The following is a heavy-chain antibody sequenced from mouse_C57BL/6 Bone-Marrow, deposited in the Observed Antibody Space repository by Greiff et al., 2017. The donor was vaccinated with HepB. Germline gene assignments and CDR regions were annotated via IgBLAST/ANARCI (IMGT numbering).Heavy chain of an antibody. CDR2: IDPENGDT. Sequence: EVQLQQSGAELVRPGASVKLSCTASGFNIKDDYMHWVKQRPEQGLEWIGWIDPENGDTEYASKFQGKATITADTSSNPAYLQLSRLTSEDTAVYYCTTSCYYGNYRFAYWGQGTLVTVSA. D-gene: IGHD2-1*01. V-gene: IGHV14-4*01. CDR1: GFNIKDDY. CDR3: TTSCYYGNYRFAY. J-gene: IGHJ3*01.